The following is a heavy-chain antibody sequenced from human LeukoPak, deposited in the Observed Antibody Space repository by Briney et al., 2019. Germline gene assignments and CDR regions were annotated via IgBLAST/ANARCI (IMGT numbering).Heavy chain of an antibody. J-gene: IGHJ4*02. D-gene: IGHD3-10*01. CDR3: AKELHGSGNYAFDY. Sequence: GGSLRLSCAASGFTFSSCALSWVRQAPGKGLEWVSTASVNGGTTYYADSVKGRFTISRDNSENTLYLQMNSLRAEDTAVYFCAKELHGSGNYAFDYWGQGTLVTVSS. CDR1: GFTFSSCA. V-gene: IGHV3-23*01. CDR2: ASVNGGTT.